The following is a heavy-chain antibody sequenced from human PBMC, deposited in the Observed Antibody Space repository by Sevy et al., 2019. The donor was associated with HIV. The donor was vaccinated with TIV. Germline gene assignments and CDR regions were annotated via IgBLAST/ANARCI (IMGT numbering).Heavy chain of an antibody. D-gene: IGHD3-3*02. Sequence: GGSLRLSCAASGFTFFAYTMHWVRQAPGKGLEWVALISYDINNKYYADSVKGRFTISRDNSKNTLYLQMNSLRPEDTAVYYCARDLASSGNGSDVWGQGTTVTVSS. CDR1: GFTFFAYT. CDR3: ARDLASSGNGSDV. CDR2: ISYDINNK. V-gene: IGHV3-30-3*01. J-gene: IGHJ6*02.